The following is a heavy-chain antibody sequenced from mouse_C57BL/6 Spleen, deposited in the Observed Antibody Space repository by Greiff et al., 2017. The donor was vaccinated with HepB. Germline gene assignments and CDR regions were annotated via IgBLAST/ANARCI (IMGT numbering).Heavy chain of an antibody. V-gene: IGHV5-9-1*02. D-gene: IGHD2-4*01. Sequence: DVMLVESGEGLVKPGGSLKLSCAASGFTFSSYAMSWVRQTPEKRLEWVAYISSGGDYIYYADTVKGRVTISRDNARNTLYLQMSSLKSEDTAMYYCTRVGYDYDGVDYWGQGTTLTVSS. CDR3: TRVGYDYDGVDY. CDR2: ISSGGDYI. J-gene: IGHJ2*01. CDR1: GFTFSSYA.